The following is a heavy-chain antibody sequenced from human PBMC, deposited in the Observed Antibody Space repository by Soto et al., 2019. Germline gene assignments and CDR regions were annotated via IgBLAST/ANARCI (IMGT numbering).Heavy chain of an antibody. V-gene: IGHV2-5*02. J-gene: IGHJ4*02. CDR1: GFSLSTSGVG. Sequence: QITLKESGPTLVKPTQTLTLTCTFSGFSLSTSGVGVGWIRQPPGKALEWLALIYWDDDKRYSPSLKSRLTLXKDTSKNQVVLTMTNMDPVDTATYYCAHSYSSGWYYGPFDYWGQGTLVTVSS. CDR3: AHSYSSGWYYGPFDY. D-gene: IGHD6-19*01. CDR2: IYWDDDK.